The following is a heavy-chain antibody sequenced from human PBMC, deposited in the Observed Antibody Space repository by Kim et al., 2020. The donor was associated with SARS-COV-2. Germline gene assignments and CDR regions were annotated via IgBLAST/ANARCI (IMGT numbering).Heavy chain of an antibody. Sequence: SETLSLTCTVSGGSISSYYWSWIRQPPGKGLEWIGYIYYSGSTNYNPSLKSRVTISVDTSKNQFSLKLSSVTAADTAVYYCASISSYYYYGMDVWGQGTTVTVSS. V-gene: IGHV4-59*13. CDR2: IYYSGST. J-gene: IGHJ6*02. CDR3: ASISSYYYYGMDV. CDR1: GGSISSYY.